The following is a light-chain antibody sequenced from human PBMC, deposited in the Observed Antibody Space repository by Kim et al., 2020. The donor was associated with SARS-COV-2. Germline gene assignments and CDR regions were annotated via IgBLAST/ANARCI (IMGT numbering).Light chain of an antibody. CDR1: SSNIGNNY. J-gene: IGLJ3*02. V-gene: IGLV1-51*01. CDR3: GTWDRGLSTGV. Sequence: GQKVVNSSYASSSNIGNNYVSWYQQLPRTAHQIRLYDNNKRPSGIPDRFSGSNSGTSATLCIIGLRPGDEADDYCGTWDRGLSTGVFGGGTQLTVL. CDR2: DNN.